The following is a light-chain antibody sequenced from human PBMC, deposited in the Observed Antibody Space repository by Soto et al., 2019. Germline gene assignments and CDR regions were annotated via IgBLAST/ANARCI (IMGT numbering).Light chain of an antibody. Sequence: SYELTQPPSVSLAPGQTASITCGGDNIGIKAVHWYKQKAGQAPELVVYSDRDRPSGIPGRFSGSNSGRTATLTISRVEAGDEADHYCQVRESPSDHSVVFGGGTKLTVL. J-gene: IGLJ3*02. V-gene: IGLV3-21*02. CDR2: SDR. CDR3: QVRESPSDHSVV. CDR1: NIGIKA.